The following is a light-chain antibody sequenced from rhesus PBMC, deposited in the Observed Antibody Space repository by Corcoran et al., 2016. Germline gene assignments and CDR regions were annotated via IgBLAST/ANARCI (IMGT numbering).Light chain of an antibody. CDR3: SSYAGSNTLL. CDR2: DVS. J-gene: IGLJ3*01. V-gene: IGLV2-23*01. Sequence: QAALTQPPSVSGSPGQSVTISCTGTSSDIGGYNYVSWYQQHPGKAPKLMIYDVSKRPSGVSDRFSVSKSGNTASLTISGLQAEDEADYYCSSYAGSNTLLFGGGTRLTVL. CDR1: SSDIGGYNY.